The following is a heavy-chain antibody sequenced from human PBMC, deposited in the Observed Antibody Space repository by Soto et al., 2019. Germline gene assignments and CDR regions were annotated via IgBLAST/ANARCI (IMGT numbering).Heavy chain of an antibody. CDR1: GLPVSSHG. V-gene: IGHV3-23*01. D-gene: IGHD1-1*01. CDR3: ARGERGVLDI. CDR2: INAIGGST. Sequence: EVQLLESGGGLAQPGGSLRLSCVVSGLPVSSHGMSWVRQAPGKWLEWVSGINAIGGSTXXXDSVKGRFTISRDSSEXXXXXXXXXXXXXXXXXXFCARGERGVLDIWGQGTMVTVSS. J-gene: IGHJ3*02.